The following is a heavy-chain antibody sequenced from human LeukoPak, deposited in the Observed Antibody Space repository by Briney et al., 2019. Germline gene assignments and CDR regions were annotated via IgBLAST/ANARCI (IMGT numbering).Heavy chain of an antibody. CDR1: GGSISSGGYY. J-gene: IGHJ4*02. Sequence: NPSETLSLTCTVSGGSISSGGYYWSWIRQPPGKGLEWIGEINHSGSTNYNPSLKSRVTISVDTSKNQFSLKLSSVTAADTAVYYCARFGSDTVAFDYWGQGTLVTVSS. CDR2: INHSGST. D-gene: IGHD4-23*01. V-gene: IGHV4-39*07. CDR3: ARFGSDTVAFDY.